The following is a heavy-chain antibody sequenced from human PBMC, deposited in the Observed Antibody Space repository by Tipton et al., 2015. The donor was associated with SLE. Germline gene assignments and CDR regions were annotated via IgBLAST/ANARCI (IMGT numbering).Heavy chain of an antibody. CDR3: ARGGSFEAFDF. D-gene: IGHD6-13*01. CDR1: GGFISGSGYY. J-gene: IGHJ3*01. V-gene: IGHV4-39*07. Sequence: LRLSCPLSGGFISGSGYYWGWIRQPPGKGLEWIGNIYYSGSTYYNPSLNSRVTLSIDTSRNQFSLKLRSVTAADTAVYYCARGGSFEAFDFWGQGTMVTVSS. CDR2: IYYSGST.